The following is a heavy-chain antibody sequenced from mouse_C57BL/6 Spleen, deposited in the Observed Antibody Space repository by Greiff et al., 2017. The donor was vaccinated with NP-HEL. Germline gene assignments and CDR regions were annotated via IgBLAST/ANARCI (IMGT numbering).Heavy chain of an antibody. V-gene: IGHV6-6*01. Sequence: EVKLEESGGGLVQPGGSMKLSCAASGFTFSDAWMDWVRQSPEKGLEWVAEIRNKANNHATYYAESVKGRFTISIDDSKSSVYLQMNSLRAEDTGIYYCTRGYGSIYWYFDVWGTGTTVTVSS. CDR1: GFTFSDAW. D-gene: IGHD1-1*01. J-gene: IGHJ1*03. CDR3: TRGYGSIYWYFDV. CDR2: IRNKANNHAT.